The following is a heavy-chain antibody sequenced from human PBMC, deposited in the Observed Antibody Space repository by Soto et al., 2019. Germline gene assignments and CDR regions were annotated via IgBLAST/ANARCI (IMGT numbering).Heavy chain of an antibody. V-gene: IGHV1-69*12. CDR1: GGTFSSYA. J-gene: IGHJ6*02. Sequence: QVQLVQSGAEVKKPGSSVKVSCKASGGTFSSYAISWVRQAPGQGLEWMGGIIPTFGTANYAQKFQGRVTITADESTSTAYMELSSLRSEDTAVYYCAREIAPYSSSPHYYYGMDVWGQGTTVTVSS. D-gene: IGHD6-13*01. CDR3: AREIAPYSSSPHYYYGMDV. CDR2: IIPTFGTA.